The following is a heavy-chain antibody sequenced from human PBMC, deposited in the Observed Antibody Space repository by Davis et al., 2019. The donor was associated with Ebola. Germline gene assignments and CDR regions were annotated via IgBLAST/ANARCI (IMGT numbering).Heavy chain of an antibody. J-gene: IGHJ5*02. Sequence: GSLRLSCAVYGGSFSGYYWSWIRQPPGKGLEWIGEINHSGSTNYNPSLKSRVTISVDTSKNQFSLRLTSVTAADTAIYYCARAILLSGGHWFDPWGQGTLVTVSS. CDR3: ARAILLSGGHWFDP. D-gene: IGHD2-2*02. CDR2: INHSGST. V-gene: IGHV4-34*01. CDR1: GGSFSGYY.